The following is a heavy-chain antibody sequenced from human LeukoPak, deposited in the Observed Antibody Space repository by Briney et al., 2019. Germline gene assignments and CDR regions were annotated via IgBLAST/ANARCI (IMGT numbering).Heavy chain of an antibody. Sequence: PSETLSLTCAVYGGSFSGYYWSWIRQPPGKGLEWIGEINHSGSTNYNPSLKSRVTISVDTSKNQFSLKLSSVTAADTAVYYCARHLGAQWLLLRRYYYYYMDVWGKGTTVTVSS. CDR1: GGSFSGYY. CDR3: ARHLGAQWLLLRRYYYYYMDV. D-gene: IGHD3-22*01. V-gene: IGHV4-34*01. CDR2: INHSGST. J-gene: IGHJ6*03.